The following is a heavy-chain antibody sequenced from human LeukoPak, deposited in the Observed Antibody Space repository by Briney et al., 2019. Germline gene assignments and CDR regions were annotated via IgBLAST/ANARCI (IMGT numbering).Heavy chain of an antibody. CDR1: GGSISSGSYY. Sequence: SQTLSLTCTVSGGSISSGSYYWSWIRQPAGKGLEWIGRIYTSGSTNYNPSLKSRVTISVDTSKNQFSLKLSSATAADTAVYYCAGEIIVDYWGQGTLVTVSS. V-gene: IGHV4-61*02. CDR2: IYTSGST. J-gene: IGHJ4*02. CDR3: AGEIIVDY.